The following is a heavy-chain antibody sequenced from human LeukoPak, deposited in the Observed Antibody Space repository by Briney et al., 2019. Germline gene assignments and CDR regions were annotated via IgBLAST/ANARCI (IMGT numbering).Heavy chain of an antibody. CDR3: ARGRWPYSSMDV. CDR1: GFTFSGFG. D-gene: IGHD5-24*01. CDR2: MRSRSNNYAT. V-gene: IGHV3-73*01. Sequence: PGGSLRLSCAVSGFTFSGFGIHWVRQASGKGLEWVGRMRSRSNNYATAYAASVRGRFTISRDDSKNTVYLQMNSLLTEDTAVYYCARGRWPYSSMDVWGQGTTVTVSS. J-gene: IGHJ6*02.